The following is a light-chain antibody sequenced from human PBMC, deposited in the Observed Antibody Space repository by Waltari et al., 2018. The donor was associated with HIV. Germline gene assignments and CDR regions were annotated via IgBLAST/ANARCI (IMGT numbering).Light chain of an antibody. V-gene: IGLV2-11*01. J-gene: IGLJ1*01. Sequence: QSALTQSRSVSGSPGPSITISCTGTSNDVGAYTYVSWSQQHPGRAPRLLIFDLIKRPPGVPERFSGSKSGNTAALTISGLQADEEADDYCCSSAGRYIFVFGTGTKVTVL. CDR2: DLI. CDR3: CSSAGRYIFV. CDR1: SNDVGAYTY.